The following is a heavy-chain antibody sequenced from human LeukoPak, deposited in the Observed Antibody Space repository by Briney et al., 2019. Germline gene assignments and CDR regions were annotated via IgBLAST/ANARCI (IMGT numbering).Heavy chain of an antibody. CDR3: AKDNLPIRYCSGGSCYFPAEYFQH. CDR2: VSGSGGST. V-gene: IGHV3-23*01. Sequence: GGSLRLSCAASGFTFSSYAMSWVRQAPGKGLEWVSAVSGSGGSTYYADSVKGRFTISRDNSKNTLYLQMNSLRAEDTAVYYCAKDNLPIRYCSGGSCYFPAEYFQHWGQGTLVTVSS. J-gene: IGHJ1*01. D-gene: IGHD2-15*01. CDR1: GFTFSSYA.